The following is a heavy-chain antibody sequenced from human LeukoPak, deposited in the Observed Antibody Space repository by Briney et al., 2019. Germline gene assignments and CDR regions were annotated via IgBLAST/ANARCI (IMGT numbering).Heavy chain of an antibody. CDR3: AIGMAAAGTFEY. CDR2: INPTSGGT. D-gene: IGHD6-13*01. V-gene: IGHV1-2*06. J-gene: IGHJ4*02. Sequence: ASVKVSGKASGYTFTAYYLYWVRQAPGQGLEWMGRINPTSGGTDYAQKFQGRVTMTGDTSISTAYMELSSLRSDDTAVYYCAIGMAAAGTFEYWGQGTLVTVSP. CDR1: GYTFTAYY.